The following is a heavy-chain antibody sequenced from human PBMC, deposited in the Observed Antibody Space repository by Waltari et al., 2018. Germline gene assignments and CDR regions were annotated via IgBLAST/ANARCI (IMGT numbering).Heavy chain of an antibody. CDR1: RYIFTAYY. J-gene: IGHJ4*02. Sequence: QLQLVHSGAEAKRPRASVKLSCKASRYIFTAYYMHWVRQAPGQGLEWVGWINPNSGGTNYAQKFQGRVIMTRDTSIGTVYMELSSLQSDDTAIYYCASWSAPFDYWGQGTLVTVSS. CDR3: ASWSAPFDY. V-gene: IGHV1-2*02. CDR2: INPNSGGT. D-gene: IGHD3-3*01.